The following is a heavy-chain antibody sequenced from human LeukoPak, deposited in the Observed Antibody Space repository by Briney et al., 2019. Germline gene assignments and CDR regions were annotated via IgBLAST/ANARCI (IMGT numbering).Heavy chain of an antibody. CDR3: ARVVVVPAAISSYYMDV. D-gene: IGHD2-2*02. Sequence: GASVKVSCKASGYTFTSYGISWVRQAPGQGLEWMGWINPNSGGTNYAQKFQGRVTMTRDTSISTAYMELSRLRSDDTAVYYCARVVVVPAAISSYYMDVWGKGTTVTVSS. J-gene: IGHJ6*03. V-gene: IGHV1-2*02. CDR1: GYTFTSYG. CDR2: INPNSGGT.